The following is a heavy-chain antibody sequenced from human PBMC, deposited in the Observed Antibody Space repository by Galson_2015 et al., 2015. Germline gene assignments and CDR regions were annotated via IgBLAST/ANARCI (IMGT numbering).Heavy chain of an antibody. CDR2: TYYRSKWYK. D-gene: IGHD2-8*01. J-gene: IGHJ4*02. Sequence: CAISGDSVSSNSVAWNWIRQSPSRGLEWLGRTYYRSKWYKEYAASLKSRITISPDTSKNQFSLQLNSVTPEDAAVYYCARTNGLLDYWGQGILVTVSS. V-gene: IGHV6-1*01. CDR1: GDSVSSNSVA. CDR3: ARTNGLLDY.